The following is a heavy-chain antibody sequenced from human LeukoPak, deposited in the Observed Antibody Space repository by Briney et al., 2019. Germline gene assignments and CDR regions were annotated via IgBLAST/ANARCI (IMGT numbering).Heavy chain of an antibody. V-gene: IGHV3-23*01. CDR1: GFTFNIYA. CDR3: AKAQAGSCRGYRCYHSDD. CDR2: ISGADAGT. D-gene: IGHD2-15*01. J-gene: IGHJ4*02. Sequence: GGSLRLSCAASGFTFNIYAMTWVRQSPEKGLECISAISGADAGTFYADSVKGRFTISRDNSKNTLYLQMNSLRAEDSAVYYFAKAQAGSCRGYRCYHSDDWGQGSLVTVSS.